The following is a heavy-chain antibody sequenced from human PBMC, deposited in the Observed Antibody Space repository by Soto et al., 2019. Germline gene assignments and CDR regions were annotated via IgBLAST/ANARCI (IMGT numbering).Heavy chain of an antibody. J-gene: IGHJ6*02. Sequence: ASVKVSCKASGYTFTSYGISWVRQAPGHGLEWMGWMSAYSGHTDYAQKFQGRVTMTTDTSTTTAYMELRSLTSDDTAVYYCASSSYCISTSCYLDFRHGMDVWGQGTTVTVSS. CDR3: ASSSYCISTSCYLDFRHGMDV. D-gene: IGHD2-2*01. CDR1: GYTFTSYG. CDR2: MSAYSGHT. V-gene: IGHV1-18*01.